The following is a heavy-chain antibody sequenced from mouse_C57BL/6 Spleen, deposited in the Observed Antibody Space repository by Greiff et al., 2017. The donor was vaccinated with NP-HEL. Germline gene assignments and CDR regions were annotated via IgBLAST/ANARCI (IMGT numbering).Heavy chain of an antibody. D-gene: IGHD2-3*01. Sequence: EVMLVESEGGLVQPGSSMKLSCTASGFTFSDYYMAWVRPVPEKGLEWVANINYDGSSTYYLDSLKSRFIISRDNAKNILYLQMSSLKSEDTATYYCARNDGYYDYWGQGTTLTVSS. CDR3: ARNDGYYDY. CDR2: INYDGSST. CDR1: GFTFSDYY. V-gene: IGHV5-16*01. J-gene: IGHJ2*01.